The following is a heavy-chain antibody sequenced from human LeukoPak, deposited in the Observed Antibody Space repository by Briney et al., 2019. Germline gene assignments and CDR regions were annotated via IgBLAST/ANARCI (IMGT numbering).Heavy chain of an antibody. D-gene: IGHD3-3*01. CDR2: INHSGST. CDR3: ARGPTYYDFWSGKEYYFDY. J-gene: IGHJ4*02. CDR1: GGSFSVYY. Sequence: SETLSLTCAVYGGSFSVYYWSWIRQPPGKGLEWIGEINHSGSTNYNPSLKSRVTISVDTSKNQFSLKLSSVTAADTAVYYCARGPTYYDFWSGKEYYFDYWGQGTLVTVSS. V-gene: IGHV4-34*01.